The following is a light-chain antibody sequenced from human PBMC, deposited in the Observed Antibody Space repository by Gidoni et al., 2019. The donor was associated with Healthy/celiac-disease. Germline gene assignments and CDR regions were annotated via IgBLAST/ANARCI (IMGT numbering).Light chain of an antibody. CDR2: GAS. V-gene: IGKV3-15*01. CDR3: SAGLT. J-gene: IGKJ1*01. CDR1: QSVSSN. Sequence: EIVMTQSPATLSVSPGERATLSCRASQSVSSNLAWYQQKPGQAPRLLIYGASTRATGIPARFSGSGSGTEFTLTISSLQSEDFAVYYCSAGLTFGQGTKVEIK.